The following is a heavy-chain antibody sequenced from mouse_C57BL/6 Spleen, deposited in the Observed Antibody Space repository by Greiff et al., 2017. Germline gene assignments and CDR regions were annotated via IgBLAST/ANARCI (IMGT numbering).Heavy chain of an antibody. CDR2: ISDGGSYT. D-gene: IGHD1-1*01. CDR3: ARDYLHYGSSPAWFAY. J-gene: IGHJ3*01. Sequence: DVKLVESGGGLVKPGGSLKLSCAASGFTFSSYAMSWVRQTPEKRLEWVATISDGGSYTYYPDNVKGRFTISRDNAKNNLYLQMSHLKSEDTAMYYCARDYLHYGSSPAWFAYWGQGTLVTVSA. V-gene: IGHV5-4*01. CDR1: GFTFSSYA.